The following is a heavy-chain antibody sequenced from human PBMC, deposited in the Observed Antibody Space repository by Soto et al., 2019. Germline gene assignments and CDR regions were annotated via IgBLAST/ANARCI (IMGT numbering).Heavy chain of an antibody. CDR3: AHTRALGIIDY. Sequence: QITLKESGTTLVKPTQTLTLTCTFSGFSLSTSGVGAGWIRQAPGKALEWLALIYWADDKRYSPSLKSRLTXXXXXXXXXXXXXXXXXXXXXXXXXXCAHTRALGIIDYWGQGTLVTVSS. D-gene: IGHD7-27*01. CDR1: GFSLSTSGVG. J-gene: IGHJ4*02. CDR2: IYWADDK. V-gene: IGHV2-5*02.